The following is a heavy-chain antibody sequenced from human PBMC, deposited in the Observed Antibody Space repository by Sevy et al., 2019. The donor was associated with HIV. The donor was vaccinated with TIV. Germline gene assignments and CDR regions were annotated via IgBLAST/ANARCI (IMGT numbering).Heavy chain of an antibody. CDR2: ISGSGTRT. V-gene: IGHV3-23*01. CDR3: AKGGGGHYDPDEIGYYFYYYNMDV. CDR1: EFSFDSYG. Sequence: GGSLRLSCAVSEFSFDSYGRTWVRQAPGKGLEWVSGISGSGTRTYYADSVKGRFSISRDNSKNRLYLQMNSLRSEDTAIFYCAKGGGGHYDPDEIGYYFYYYNMDVWGKGTTVTVSS. J-gene: IGHJ6*03. D-gene: IGHD3-22*01.